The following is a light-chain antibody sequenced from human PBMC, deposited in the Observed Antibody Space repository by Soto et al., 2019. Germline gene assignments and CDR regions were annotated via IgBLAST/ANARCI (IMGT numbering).Light chain of an antibody. CDR3: QQANSFPLT. J-gene: IGKJ3*01. Sequence: IQMTQSPSFVSASVGDSVTITCRASQGISSWLGWYQQKPGKAPKLLIYAASVLQSGVPSRFRGSGSGTEFTLTISSLQPEDFATYYCQQANSFPLTFGPGTKVDIK. V-gene: IGKV1-12*01. CDR1: QGISSW. CDR2: AAS.